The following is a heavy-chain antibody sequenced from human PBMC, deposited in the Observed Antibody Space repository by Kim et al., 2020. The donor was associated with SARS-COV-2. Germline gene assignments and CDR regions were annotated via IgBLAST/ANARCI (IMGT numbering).Heavy chain of an antibody. J-gene: IGHJ6*02. CDR2: IYSGGST. Sequence: GGSLRLSWAASGFTVSSNYMSWVRQAPGKGLERVSVIYSGGSTYYADSVKGRLTISRDNSKNTLYLQMNSQRAEDTAVYYCARDHRRDSSSPTGHYYYGMDVWGQWTSVTVSS. V-gene: IGHV3-66*01. CDR3: ARDHRRDSSSPTGHYYYGMDV. CDR1: GFTVSSNY. D-gene: IGHD6-13*01.